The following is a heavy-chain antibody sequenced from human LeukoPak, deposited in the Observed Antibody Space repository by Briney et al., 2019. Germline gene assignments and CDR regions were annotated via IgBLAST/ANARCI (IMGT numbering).Heavy chain of an antibody. J-gene: IGHJ4*02. V-gene: IGHV4-34*01. Sequence: SETLSLTCAVYGGSFSGYYWSWIRQPPGKGLEWIGEINHSGNTNYNPSLKCRVTISVDTSKHLFSLKLSSETAAHTAVYYCARGSVTIDYWGQGTLVTVSS. D-gene: IGHD4-17*01. CDR2: INHSGNT. CDR3: ARGSVTIDY. CDR1: GGSFSGYY.